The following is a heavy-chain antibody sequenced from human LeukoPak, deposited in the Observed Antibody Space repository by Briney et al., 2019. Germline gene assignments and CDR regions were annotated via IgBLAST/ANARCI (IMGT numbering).Heavy chain of an antibody. D-gene: IGHD3-16*01. V-gene: IGHV3-23*01. CDR3: AKDDNYIRFLS. CDR2: ISGRGGNT. CDR1: GFTFSSHG. J-gene: IGHJ5*02. Sequence: GETLRLSCAASGFTFSSHGMNWVRQAPGKGLEWVSGISGRGGNTYYADSVKGRFTISRDNSKNTLYLQMNSLRAEDTAVYYCAKDDNYIRFLSWGQGTLVTVSS.